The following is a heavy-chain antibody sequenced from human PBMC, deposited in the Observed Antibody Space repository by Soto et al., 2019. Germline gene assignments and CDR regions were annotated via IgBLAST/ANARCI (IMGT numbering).Heavy chain of an antibody. CDR3: AMGSVGYKYCCYYMEG. Sequence: PGGSLRLSCAASGFTFCSYGMHWVRQAPGKGLEWVAVISYDGSNKYYADSVKGRFTISRDNSKNTLYLQMNSLRAEDTAVYYCAMGSVGYKYCCYYMEGRGKGYRV. V-gene: IGHV3-30*03. CDR2: ISYDGSNK. J-gene: IGHJ6*03. D-gene: IGHD3-10*01. CDR1: GFTFCSYG.